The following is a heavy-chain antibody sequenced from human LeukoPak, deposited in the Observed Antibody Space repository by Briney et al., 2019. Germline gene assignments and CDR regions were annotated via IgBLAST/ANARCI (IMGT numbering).Heavy chain of an antibody. CDR1: GYTFTVHF. CDR3: ARGGVPGQQLDY. CDR2: INPNTGGT. V-gene: IGHV1-2*02. D-gene: IGHD6-13*01. J-gene: IGHJ4*02. Sequence: ASVTVSFKTSGYTFTVHFMYWVRQAPGQGVEWMGWINPNTGGTNYAQKFQGRVTITRDTSSSTAYMELTRLTSDDTAVYYCARGGVPGQQLDYWGQGTLVTVSS.